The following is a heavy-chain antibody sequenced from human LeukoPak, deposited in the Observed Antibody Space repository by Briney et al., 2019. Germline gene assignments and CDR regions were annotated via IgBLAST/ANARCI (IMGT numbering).Heavy chain of an antibody. Sequence: GGSLRLSCAASGFTFSSYSMNWVRQAPGKGLEWVSSISSSSSYIYYADSVKGRFTISRDNAKNSLYLQMNSLRAEDTAVYYCARDHYYDSSGYSYGMDVWGQGTTVTVSS. CDR1: GFTFSSYS. V-gene: IGHV3-21*01. CDR2: ISSSSSYI. J-gene: IGHJ6*02. CDR3: ARDHYYDSSGYSYGMDV. D-gene: IGHD3-22*01.